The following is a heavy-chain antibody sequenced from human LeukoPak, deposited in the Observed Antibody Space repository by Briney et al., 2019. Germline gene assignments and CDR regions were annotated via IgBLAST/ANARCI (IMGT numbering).Heavy chain of an antibody. CDR3: AKDAAANVDYPYYFDY. CDR2: ISSSSSTI. D-gene: IGHD4-11*01. V-gene: IGHV3-48*01. CDR1: GFTFSSYS. Sequence: GGSLRLSCAASGFTFSSYSMNWVRQAPGKGLEWVSDISSSSSTIYYADSVKGRFTISRDNSRTTLYLLMNSLRAEDTAVYYCAKDAAANVDYPYYFDYWGQGALVTVSS. J-gene: IGHJ4*02.